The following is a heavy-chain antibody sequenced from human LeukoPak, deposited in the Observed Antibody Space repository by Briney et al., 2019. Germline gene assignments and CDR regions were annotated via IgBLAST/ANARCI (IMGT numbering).Heavy chain of an antibody. CDR3: AKTGYGSGIPRSSFDY. Sequence: GGSLRLSCEGSAFIFSGHWMNWVRQTPGKGLEWVASIKEDGSERQYVDSVKGRFSISRDNTKGSLFLQLNSLRAEDTAVYYCAKTGYGSGIPRSSFDYWGQGTLVTVSS. CDR2: IKEDGSER. J-gene: IGHJ4*02. CDR1: AFIFSGHW. V-gene: IGHV3-7*03. D-gene: IGHD3-10*01.